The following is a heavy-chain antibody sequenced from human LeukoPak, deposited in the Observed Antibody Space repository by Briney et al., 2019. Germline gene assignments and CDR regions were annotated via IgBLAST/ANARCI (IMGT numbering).Heavy chain of an antibody. CDR2: IYSTTAS. J-gene: IGHJ4*02. V-gene: IGHV4-39*02. CDR3: ARGIWNDYYFDY. D-gene: IGHD1-1*01. Sequence: SETLSLTCTVSGASVSSMSHFWGWIRQPPGKGLEWIGSIYSTTASYYNPSLGSRVTVSVDTSKNQLSLELTSVTAADTGVYYCARGIWNDYYFDYWGQRTLVTVSS. CDR1: GASVSSMSHF.